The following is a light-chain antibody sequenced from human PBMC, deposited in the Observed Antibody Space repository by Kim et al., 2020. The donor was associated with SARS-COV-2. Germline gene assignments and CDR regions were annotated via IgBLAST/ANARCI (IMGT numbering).Light chain of an antibody. Sequence: SYELTQPPSVSVSPGQTASITGSGDKLGDKYACWYQQKPGQSPVLVIYQDTKRPSGIPERFSGSNSGNTATLTISGTQAMDEADYFCQAWDSSTAVFGGGTQLTVL. CDR3: QAWDSSTAV. V-gene: IGLV3-1*01. CDR1: KLGDKY. J-gene: IGLJ2*01. CDR2: QDT.